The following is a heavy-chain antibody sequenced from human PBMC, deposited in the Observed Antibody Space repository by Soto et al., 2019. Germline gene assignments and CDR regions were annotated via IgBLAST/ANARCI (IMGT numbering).Heavy chain of an antibody. CDR2: IIPIFGTA. V-gene: IGHV1-69*12. D-gene: IGHD2-2*01. CDR1: GGTFSSYA. CDR3: ARHVPAAGYYYGMDV. J-gene: IGHJ6*02. Sequence: QVQLVQSGAEVKKPGSSVKVSCKASGGTFSSYAISWVRQAPGQGLEWMGGIIPIFGTANYAQKFQGRVTITADECTSTAYMELSSMRSEDTDVYYCARHVPAAGYYYGMDVWGQGTTVTVSS.